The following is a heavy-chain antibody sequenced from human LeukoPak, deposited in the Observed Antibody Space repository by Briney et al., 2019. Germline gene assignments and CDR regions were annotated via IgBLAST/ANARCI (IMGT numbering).Heavy chain of an antibody. CDR3: ARPSRYCSGGSCYLVRYYYGMDV. J-gene: IGHJ6*04. CDR1: GGSFSGYY. V-gene: IGHV4-34*01. CDR2: INHSGST. D-gene: IGHD2-15*01. Sequence: SETLSLTCAVYGGSFSGYYWSWIRQPPGKGLEWIGEINHSGSTNYNPSLKSRLTISVDTSKNQFSLKLSSVTAADTAVYYCARPSRYCSGGSCYLVRYYYGMDVWGKGTTVTVSS.